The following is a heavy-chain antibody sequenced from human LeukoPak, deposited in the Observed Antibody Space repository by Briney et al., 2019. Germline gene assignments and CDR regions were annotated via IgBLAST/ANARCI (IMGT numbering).Heavy chain of an antibody. CDR1: GGSISSSSYY. J-gene: IGHJ4*02. CDR2: IYYSGST. Sequence: SETLSLTCTVSGGSISSSSYYWGWIRQPPGKGLEWIGSIYYSGSTYYNPSLKSRVTKSVDTSKNQFSLKLSSVTAADTAVYYCARGTGAGYMAYFDYWGQGTLVTVSS. D-gene: IGHD3-9*01. V-gene: IGHV4-39*01. CDR3: ARGTGAGYMAYFDY.